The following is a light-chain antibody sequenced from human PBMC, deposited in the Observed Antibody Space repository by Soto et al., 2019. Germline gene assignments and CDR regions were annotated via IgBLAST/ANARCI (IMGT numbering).Light chain of an antibody. CDR2: RAS. J-gene: IGKJ1*01. CDR1: QSLVHSDGNTY. V-gene: IGKV2-30*02. Sequence: DVEMTQSPLSLPVTLGQPASISCRSSQSLVHSDGNTYLNWFQQRPDQSPRRLINRASNRDSGVPDRFSGSGSGTDFTLKISRVEAEDVAVYYCMQGTHWPWTLGQGTKVEI. CDR3: MQGTHWPWT.